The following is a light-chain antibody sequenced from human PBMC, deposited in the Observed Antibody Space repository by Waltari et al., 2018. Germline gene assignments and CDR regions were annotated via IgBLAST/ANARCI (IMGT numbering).Light chain of an antibody. J-gene: IGLJ2*01. CDR2: DVT. Sequence: QSALTQPASVSGSPGQSIPISCTGTSTDIGFSDYVSWYQHHPGKAPKVMIYDVTKRPSGVSNRFSGSKSGNTASLTISGLQAEDEADYYCCSYAGNNYVLFGGGTKLTVL. V-gene: IGLV2-23*02. CDR1: STDIGFSDY. CDR3: CSYAGNNYVL.